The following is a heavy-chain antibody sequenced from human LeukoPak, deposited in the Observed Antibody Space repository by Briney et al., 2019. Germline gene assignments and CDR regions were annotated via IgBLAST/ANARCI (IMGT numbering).Heavy chain of an antibody. CDR2: IGGSNGIT. D-gene: IGHD2-15*01. J-gene: IGHJ4*02. Sequence: GGSLRLSCAASRFTFNSYAMSWVRQAPGKGLEWVSVIGGSNGITFYVGSVKGRFTISRDNSKDTLYLQMNSLRAEDTAVYHCAVLAVPAVGYWGQGTLVIVSS. CDR3: AVLAVPAVGY. V-gene: IGHV3-23*01. CDR1: RFTFNSYA.